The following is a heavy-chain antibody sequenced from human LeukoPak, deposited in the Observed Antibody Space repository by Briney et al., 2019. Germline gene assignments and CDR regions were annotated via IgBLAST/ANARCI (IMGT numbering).Heavy chain of an antibody. V-gene: IGHV1-58*01. CDR2: IVVGSGNT. Sequence: SVKVSCTASGFTFTSSAVQWVRQARGQRLEWIGWIVVGSGNTNYAQKFQERVTITRDMSTSTAYMELSSLRSEDTAVYYCAAVPSGYASLSAFDIWGQGTMDTVSS. J-gene: IGHJ3*02. D-gene: IGHD3-22*01. CDR3: AAVPSGYASLSAFDI. CDR1: GFTFTSSA.